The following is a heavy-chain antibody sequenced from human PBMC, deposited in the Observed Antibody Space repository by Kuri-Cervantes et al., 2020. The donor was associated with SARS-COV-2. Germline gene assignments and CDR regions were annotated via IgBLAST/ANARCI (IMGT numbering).Heavy chain of an antibody. Sequence: GESLKISCAASGFTFDDYTMHWVRQAPGKGLEWVSSISSSSSYIYYADSVKXRFTISRDNAKNSLYLQMNSLRAEDTAVXYCTTLIDYWGQGALVTVSS. CDR2: ISSSSSYI. V-gene: IGHV3-21*04. CDR3: TTLIDY. CDR1: GFTFDDYT. J-gene: IGHJ4*02.